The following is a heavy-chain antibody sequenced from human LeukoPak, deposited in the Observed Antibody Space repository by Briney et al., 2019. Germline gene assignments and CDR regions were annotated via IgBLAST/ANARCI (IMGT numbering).Heavy chain of an antibody. Sequence: SVKVSCKASGFTFTSSAMQWVRQARGQRLEWIGWIVVGSGNTNYAQKFQERVTITRDMSTSTAHMELSSLRSEDTAVYYCAAGDSSGPPFDYWGQGTLVTVSS. CDR3: AAGDSSGPPFDY. CDR2: IVVGSGNT. CDR1: GFTFTSSA. V-gene: IGHV1-58*02. J-gene: IGHJ4*02. D-gene: IGHD3-22*01.